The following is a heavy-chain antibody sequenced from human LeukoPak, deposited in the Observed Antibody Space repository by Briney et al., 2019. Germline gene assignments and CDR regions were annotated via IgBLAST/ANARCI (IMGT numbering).Heavy chain of an antibody. CDR2: ISGSGGST. J-gene: IGHJ4*02. CDR1: GFTFSSYA. Sequence: GASLRLSCAASGFTFSSYAMSWVRQAPGKGLEWVSAISGSGGSTYYADSVKGRFTISRDNSKNTLYMQMNGLRAEDTAVYYCAKDQSFYGDFPGGYDYWGQGTLVTVSS. D-gene: IGHD4-17*01. V-gene: IGHV3-23*01. CDR3: AKDQSFYGDFPGGYDY.